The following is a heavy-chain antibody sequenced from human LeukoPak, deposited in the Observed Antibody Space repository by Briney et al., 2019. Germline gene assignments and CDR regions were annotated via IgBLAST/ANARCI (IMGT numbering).Heavy chain of an antibody. CDR1: GFTFGDYA. CDR2: IRSKPYGGTT. CDR3: TRDIDGDYADY. D-gene: IGHD4-17*01. J-gene: IGHJ4*02. V-gene: IGHV3-49*04. Sequence: SGGSLRLSCTASGFTFGDYAMSWVRQAPGKWLEWVGFIRSKPYGGTTEYAASLKGRVTLSRDDTKSIAYLQMNSLKTEDTAVYYCTRDIDGDYADYWGQGTLVTVSS.